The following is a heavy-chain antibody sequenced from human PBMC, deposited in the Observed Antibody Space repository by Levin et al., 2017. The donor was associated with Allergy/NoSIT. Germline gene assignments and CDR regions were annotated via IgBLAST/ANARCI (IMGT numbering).Heavy chain of an antibody. J-gene: IGHJ6*02. CDR1: GFTFTSFW. Sequence: GGSLRLSCTASGFTFTSFWMAWVRQAPGKGPEWLANIERDGSETYYVDSVKGRFTISRDNGKNSVYLQMNSLRVDDTAVYYCAREEGWGYHYGMDVWGQGTTVSVSS. D-gene: IGHD3-16*02. V-gene: IGHV3-7*01. CDR2: IERDGSET. CDR3: AREEGWGYHYGMDV.